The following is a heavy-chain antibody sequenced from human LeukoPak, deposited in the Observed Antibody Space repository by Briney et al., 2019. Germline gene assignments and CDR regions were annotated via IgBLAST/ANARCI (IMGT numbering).Heavy chain of an antibody. CDR1: GGTFSSYA. CDR3: AKDQYSSGWYFDY. Sequence: SCKASGGTFSSYAMSWVRQAPGKGLEWVSGISDDSGSTYYADSVRGRFTISRDNSKNTLYLQMNSLRVEDTAIYYCAKDQYSSGWYFDYWGQGTLVTVSS. J-gene: IGHJ4*02. D-gene: IGHD6-19*01. V-gene: IGHV3-23*01. CDR2: ISDDSGST.